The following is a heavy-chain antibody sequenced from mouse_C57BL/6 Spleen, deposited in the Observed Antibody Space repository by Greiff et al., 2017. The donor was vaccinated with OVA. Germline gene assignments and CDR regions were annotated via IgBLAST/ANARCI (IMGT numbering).Heavy chain of an antibody. J-gene: IGHJ1*03. CDR3: ARSPITTVVVHWYFDV. CDR2: INPSGGYT. CDR1: GYTFTSYW. V-gene: IGHV1-7*01. D-gene: IGHD1-1*01. Sequence: QVQLQQSGAELAKPGASVKLSCKASGYTFTSYWMHWVKQRPGQGREWIGYINPSGGYTKYNQKFKDKATLTANKSSSTAYMQLSSLTYEDSAVYYCARSPITTVVVHWYFDVWGTGTTVTVSS.